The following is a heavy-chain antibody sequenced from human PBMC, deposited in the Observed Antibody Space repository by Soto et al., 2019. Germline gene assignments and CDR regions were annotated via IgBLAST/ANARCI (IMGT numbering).Heavy chain of an antibody. V-gene: IGHV5-51*01. D-gene: IGHD6-13*01. CDR3: ARGPLLAALDQMNWFDP. CDR2: IYAGDSNT. Sequence: GESLKLSCTGSGYRFTRYLIGWVRQMPGKGLEWMGIIYAGDSNTRYSPSFQGHVTMSVDKSITTAYLQWSSLKASDTAVYYCARGPLLAALDQMNWFDPWGQGTLVTVSS. J-gene: IGHJ5*02. CDR1: GYRFTRYL.